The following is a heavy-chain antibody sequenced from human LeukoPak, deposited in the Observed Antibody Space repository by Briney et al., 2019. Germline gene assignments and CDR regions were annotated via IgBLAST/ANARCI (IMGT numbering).Heavy chain of an antibody. J-gene: IGHJ6*02. CDR2: ISSSGST. CDR3: ARDRSGGTYGMDV. V-gene: IGHV4-4*07. D-gene: IGHD2-15*01. CDR1: GGSISNYY. Sequence: SETLSLTCTVSGGSISNYYWSWIRQPAGKGLEWIGRISSSGSTNYNPSLKSRVTMSVDTSKSQFSLKLSSVTAADTAVYYCARDRSGGTYGMDVWGQGTTVTVSS.